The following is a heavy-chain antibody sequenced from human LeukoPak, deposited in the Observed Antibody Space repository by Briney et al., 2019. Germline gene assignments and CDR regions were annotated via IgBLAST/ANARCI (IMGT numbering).Heavy chain of an antibody. CDR3: ARADYGGNPYSTGRGV. J-gene: IGHJ6*02. CDR1: GFTFRNYG. D-gene: IGHD4-23*01. Sequence: GGSLRLSCVTSGFTFRNYGMHWVRQAPGKGLEWVAVIWNDGSNKYYADSVKGRFIISREDSKNTLYLQMNSLRDEETAVYYCARADYGGNPYSTGRGVWAQGTTVTVS. V-gene: IGHV3-33*01. CDR2: IWNDGSNK.